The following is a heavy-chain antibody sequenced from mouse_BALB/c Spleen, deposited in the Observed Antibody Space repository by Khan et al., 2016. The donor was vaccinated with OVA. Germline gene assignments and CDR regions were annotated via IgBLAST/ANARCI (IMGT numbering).Heavy chain of an antibody. J-gene: IGHJ4*01. CDR3: SKPCYAQYYVSDY. D-gene: IGHD2-10*01. Sequence: QVQLKQSGPGLVAPSQSLSITCTVSGFSLTDYGVSWMRQPPGKGLEWLGVIWGGGSTYYNSGLKSSLNISKDNSKSQVFLNMNSLQTEYTAVYYCSKPCYAQYYVSDYWGQGTSVTVSS. CDR1: GFSLTDYG. CDR2: IWGGGST. V-gene: IGHV2-6-5*01.